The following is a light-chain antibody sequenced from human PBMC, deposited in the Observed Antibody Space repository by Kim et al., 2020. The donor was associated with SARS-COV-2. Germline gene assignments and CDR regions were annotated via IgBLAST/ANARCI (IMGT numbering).Light chain of an antibody. CDR1: RNTGGNHG. J-gene: IGLJ2*01. CDR3: STWDSSLRYVV. V-gene: IGLV10-54*04. CDR2: SNN. Sequence: QSATVTHTGNRNTGGNHGAAVLQLLQSHPPKRLSYSNNNRPSGSSWRFSASRSGNTAYLTLTGLQPEDEAYYYCSTWDSSLRYVVFGGGTQLTVL.